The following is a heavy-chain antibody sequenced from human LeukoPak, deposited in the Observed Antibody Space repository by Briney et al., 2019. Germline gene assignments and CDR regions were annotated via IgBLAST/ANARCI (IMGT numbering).Heavy chain of an antibody. D-gene: IGHD2-2*01. CDR1: GGSISSGDYY. CDR3: ARVRYCSSTSCPGIDY. CDR2: IYYSGST. V-gene: IGHV4-30-4*01. J-gene: IGHJ4*02. Sequence: SQTLSLTCTVSGGSISSGDYYWSWIRQPPGKGLEWIGYIYYSGSTYYNPSLKSRVTISVDTSKNQFSLKLSSVTAADTAVYYCARVRYCSSTSCPGIDYWGQGTLVTVSS.